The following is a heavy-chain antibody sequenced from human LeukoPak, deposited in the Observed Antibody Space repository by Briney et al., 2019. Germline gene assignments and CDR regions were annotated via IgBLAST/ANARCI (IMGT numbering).Heavy chain of an antibody. CDR2: INSDGSST. D-gene: IGHD3-22*01. CDR3: AASNYYDSSGPFDY. J-gene: IGHJ4*02. V-gene: IGHV3-74*01. CDR1: GFTFSSYW. Sequence: PGGSPRLSCAASGFTFSSYWMHWVRQAPGKGLVWVSRINSDGSSTSYADSVKGRFTISRDNAKNTLYLQMNSLRAEDTAVYYCAASNYYDSSGPFDYWGQGTLVTVSS.